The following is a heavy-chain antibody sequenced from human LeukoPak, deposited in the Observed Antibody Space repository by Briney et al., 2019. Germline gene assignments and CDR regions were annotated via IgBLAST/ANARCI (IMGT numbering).Heavy chain of an antibody. CDR1: RFTFDDYA. CDR3: AKDWGAYYDSSGFYSGDFDY. D-gene: IGHD3-22*01. Sequence: AGGSLRLSCAASRFTFDDYAMHWVRQAPGKGLEWVSLISGDGGSTYYADSVKGRFTISRDNSKNSLYLQTNSLRTEDTALYYCAKDWGAYYDSSGFYSGDFDYWGQGTLVTVSS. CDR2: ISGDGGST. V-gene: IGHV3-43*02. J-gene: IGHJ4*02.